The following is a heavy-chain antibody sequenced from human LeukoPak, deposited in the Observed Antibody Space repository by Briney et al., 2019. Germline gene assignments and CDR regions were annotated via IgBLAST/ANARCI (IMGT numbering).Heavy chain of an antibody. J-gene: IGHJ4*02. V-gene: IGHV1-2*02. CDR3: TSRGLYDILTGYYAQYYFDY. CDR2: INPNSGGT. CDR1: GYTFTGYY. D-gene: IGHD3-9*01. Sequence: ASVKVSCKASGYTFTGYYMHWVRQAPGQGLEWMGWINPNSGGTNYAQKFQGRVTMTRDTSISTAYMELSRLRPDDTAVYYCTSRGLYDILTGYYAQYYFDYWGQGTLVTVSS.